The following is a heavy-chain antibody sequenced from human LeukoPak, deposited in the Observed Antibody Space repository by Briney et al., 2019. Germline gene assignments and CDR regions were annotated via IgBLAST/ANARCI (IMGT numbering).Heavy chain of an antibody. V-gene: IGHV3-7*01. CDR2: IKQDGSEK. J-gene: IGHJ6*03. CDR3: ARHGYSYGYSFYYMDV. Sequence: PGGSLRLSCAASGSTFSTDAMHWVRQAPGKGLEWVANIKQDGSEKYYVDSVKGRFTISRDNAKNSLYLQMNSLRAEDTAVYYCARHGYSYGYSFYYMDVWGKGTTVTISS. CDR1: GSTFSTDA. D-gene: IGHD5-18*01.